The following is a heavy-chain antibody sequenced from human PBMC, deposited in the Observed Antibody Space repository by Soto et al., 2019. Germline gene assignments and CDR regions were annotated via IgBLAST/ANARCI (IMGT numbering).Heavy chain of an antibody. V-gene: IGHV4-34*01. CDR3: ARDKITGLFDY. CDR1: GGSFSGYS. Sequence: SETLSLTCAVYGGSFSGYSWTWIRQPPGTGLEWIGEINHSGSTNYNPSLKSRGTISVDTSKNQFSLKLTSVTAADTAVYYCARDKITGLFDYWGQGTLVTVSS. D-gene: IGHD2-8*02. CDR2: INHSGST. J-gene: IGHJ4*02.